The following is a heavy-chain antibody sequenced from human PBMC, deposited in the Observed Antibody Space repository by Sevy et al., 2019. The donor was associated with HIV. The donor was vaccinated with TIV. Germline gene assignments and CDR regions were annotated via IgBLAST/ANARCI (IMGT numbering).Heavy chain of an antibody. CDR2: IRSKAYGGTT. CDR3: ISREGTIFGVVTRDY. D-gene: IGHD3-3*01. J-gene: IGHJ4*02. CDR1: GFTFGDYV. V-gene: IGHV3-49*04. Sequence: GGSLRLSCTGSGFTFGDYVLSWVRQAPGKGLEWVGFIRSKAYGGTTKHAASVKGRFTISRDDSKSIAYLQMNSLKTEDTAVYYCISREGTIFGVVTRDYWGQGTLVTVSS.